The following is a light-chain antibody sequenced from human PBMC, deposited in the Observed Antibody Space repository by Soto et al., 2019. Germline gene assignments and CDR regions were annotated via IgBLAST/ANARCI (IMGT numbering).Light chain of an antibody. CDR2: KAS. V-gene: IGKV1-5*03. CDR1: QSISSW. J-gene: IGKJ4*01. Sequence: DIQVTQSPSTLSASVGDRVTITCRASQSISSWLAWYQQKPGKAPKLLIYKASSLESGVSSRFSGSGSGTEFTLTISSLQPDDSATYYCQQYNTNPLTFGGGTKVEIK. CDR3: QQYNTNPLT.